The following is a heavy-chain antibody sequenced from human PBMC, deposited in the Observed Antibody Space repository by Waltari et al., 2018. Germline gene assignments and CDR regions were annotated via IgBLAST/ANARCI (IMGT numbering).Heavy chain of an antibody. Sequence: QVQLVQSGAEVKKPGASETVSCQAPGYTFTSYARHWVRQAPGQRLEWMGWINAGNGNTKYSQKFQGRVTITRDTSASTAYMELSSLRSEDTAVYYCARVEGAAGLDIWGQGTMVTVSS. V-gene: IGHV1-3*01. D-gene: IGHD3-16*01. CDR3: ARVEGAAGLDI. J-gene: IGHJ3*02. CDR1: GYTFTSYA. CDR2: INAGNGNT.